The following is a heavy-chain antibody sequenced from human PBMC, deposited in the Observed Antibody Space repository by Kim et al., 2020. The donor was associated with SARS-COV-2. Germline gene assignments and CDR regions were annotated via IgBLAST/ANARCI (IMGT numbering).Heavy chain of an antibody. CDR2: IIPIFGTA. V-gene: IGHV1-69*13. J-gene: IGHJ6*02. Sequence: SVKVSCKASGGTFSSYAISWVRQAPGQGLEWMGGIIPIFGTANYAQKFQGRVTITADESTSTAYMELSSLRSEDTAVYYCARGGYGDYVFFYYYYGMDVWGQGTTVTVSS. D-gene: IGHD4-17*01. CDR3: ARGGYGDYVFFYYYYGMDV. CDR1: GGTFSSYA.